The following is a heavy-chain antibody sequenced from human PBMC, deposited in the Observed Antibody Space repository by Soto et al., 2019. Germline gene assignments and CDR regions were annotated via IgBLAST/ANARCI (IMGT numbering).Heavy chain of an antibody. V-gene: IGHV3-73*01. CDR1: GFTFSGSA. Sequence: GGSLRLSCAASGFTFSGSAMHWVRQASGKGLEWVGRIRSKANSYATAYAASVKGRFTISRDDSKNTAYLQMNSLKTEDTAVYYCTRHSYYYDSSGPPGAGFDIWGQGTMVTVSS. D-gene: IGHD3-22*01. CDR2: IRSKANSYAT. J-gene: IGHJ3*02. CDR3: TRHSYYYDSSGPPGAGFDI.